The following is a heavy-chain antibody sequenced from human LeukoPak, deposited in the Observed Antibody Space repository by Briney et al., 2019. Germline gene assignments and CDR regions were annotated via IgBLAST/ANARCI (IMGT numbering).Heavy chain of an antibody. Sequence: SETLSLTCTVSGGSISSFYWSWIRQPPGKGLEWIGCAYYSGTTNYNPSLKSRVTISGDTSKNQFSLKLSSVTAADTAVYYCARDQSVRLLQTSSTYFKHVFAIWGQGSMITVSS. D-gene: IGHD6-13*01. V-gene: IGHV4-59*01. CDR1: GGSISSFY. CDR3: ARDQSVRLLQTSSTYFKHVFAI. CDR2: AYYSGTT. J-gene: IGHJ3*02.